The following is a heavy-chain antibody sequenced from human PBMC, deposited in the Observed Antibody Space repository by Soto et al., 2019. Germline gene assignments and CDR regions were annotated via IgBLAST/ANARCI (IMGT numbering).Heavy chain of an antibody. J-gene: IGHJ4*02. CDR1: GFTFSDYA. CDR3: ARDRDRSPTYFFYC. Sequence: QVQLVESGGGVVQPGRSLRLSCAASGFTFSDYAMHWVRQAPGKGLEWVAVLSSDGTKNFYADSVKGRFTVFTDNSNNTLYLQRASLSAEDPAVYYCARDRDRSPTYFFYCGGQGRLVSVS. V-gene: IGHV3-30*14. CDR2: LSSDGTKN. D-gene: IGHD1-1*01.